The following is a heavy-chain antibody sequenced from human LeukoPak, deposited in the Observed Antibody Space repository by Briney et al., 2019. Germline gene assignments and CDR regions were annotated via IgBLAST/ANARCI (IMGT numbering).Heavy chain of an antibody. V-gene: IGHV4-34*01. D-gene: IGHD3-3*01. CDR3: ARGLRFLEWLRRGYFDY. CDR1: GGSFSGYY. Sequence: PSETLSLTCAVYGGSFSGYYWSWIRQPPGKGLEWIGEINHSGSTNYNPSLKSRVTISVDTSKNQFSPKLSSVTAADTAVYYCARGLRFLEWLRRGYFDYWGQGTLVTVSS. J-gene: IGHJ4*02. CDR2: INHSGST.